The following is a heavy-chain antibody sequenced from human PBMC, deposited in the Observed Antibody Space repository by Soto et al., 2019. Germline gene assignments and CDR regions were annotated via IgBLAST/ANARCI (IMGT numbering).Heavy chain of an antibody. V-gene: IGHV3-48*02. J-gene: IGHJ4*02. CDR3: ARDRRAPAATWKQLLVLFSAAAEPSDY. CDR2: ISSSSSTI. D-gene: IGHD6-19*01. Sequence: PGGSLRLSCAASGVSFGSYSMNWVRQAPGKGLEWVSYISSSSSTIYYADSVKGRCTISRDNAKNSLYLQMNSLRDEDTAVYYCARDRRAPAATWKQLLVLFSAAAEPSDYWGQGTLVTVSS. CDR1: GVSFGSYS.